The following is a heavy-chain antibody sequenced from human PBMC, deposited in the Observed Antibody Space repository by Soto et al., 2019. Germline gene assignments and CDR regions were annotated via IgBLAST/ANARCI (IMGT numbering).Heavy chain of an antibody. CDR1: GFTFSSYA. Sequence: QVQLVESGGGVVQPGRSLRLSCAASGFTFSSYAMHWVRQAPGKGLEWVAVISYDGSNKYYADSVKGRFTISRDNSKNTLYLQMNSLRAEDTALYYCARDLGYWGQGALVTVSS. V-gene: IGHV3-30-3*01. J-gene: IGHJ4*02. CDR2: ISYDGSNK. CDR3: ARDLGY.